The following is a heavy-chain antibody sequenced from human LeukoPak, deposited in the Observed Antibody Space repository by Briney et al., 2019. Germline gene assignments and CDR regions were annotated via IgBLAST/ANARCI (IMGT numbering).Heavy chain of an antibody. D-gene: IGHD3-10*01. CDR1: GGSISNNNYY. J-gene: IGHJ5*02. Sequence: PSETLSLTCTVSGGSISNNNYYWAWIRQPPGKGLECIGSIYYSGSPYYNPSLKSRVAISVDTSKNQFSLKLSSVAAADTAVYYCARRTYGSGKNWFDPWGQGTLVTVSS. V-gene: IGHV4-39*01. CDR2: IYYSGSP. CDR3: ARRTYGSGKNWFDP.